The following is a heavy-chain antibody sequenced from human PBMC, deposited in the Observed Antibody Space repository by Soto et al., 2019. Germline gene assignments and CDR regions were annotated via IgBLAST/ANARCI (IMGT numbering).Heavy chain of an antibody. CDR3: AKDTRGSSSQFFDY. Sequence: EVQLLESGGGLVKPGGSLRLSCAASGFTFSTYAMAWVRQAPGRGLEWVSGFGSGDTTYYADSVKGRFTISRDNSKSTLYLQMNSLRAADTAIYYCAKDTRGSSSQFFDYSGQGTLVTVSS. CDR2: FGSGDTT. V-gene: IGHV3-23*01. D-gene: IGHD6-6*01. J-gene: IGHJ4*02. CDR1: GFTFSTYA.